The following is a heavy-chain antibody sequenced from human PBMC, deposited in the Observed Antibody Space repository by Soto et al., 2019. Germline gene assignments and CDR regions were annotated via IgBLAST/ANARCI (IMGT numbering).Heavy chain of an antibody. Sequence: PSETLSLTCTVSGGSISSGDYYWSWIRQPPGKGLEWIGYIYYSGSTYYNPSLKSRVTISVDTSKNQFSLKLSSVTAADTAVYYCARRSDCSSTSCYHYYYYMDVWGKGTTVTVSS. J-gene: IGHJ6*03. V-gene: IGHV4-30-4*01. CDR3: ARRSDCSSTSCYHYYYYMDV. CDR1: GGSISSGDYY. D-gene: IGHD2-2*01. CDR2: IYYSGST.